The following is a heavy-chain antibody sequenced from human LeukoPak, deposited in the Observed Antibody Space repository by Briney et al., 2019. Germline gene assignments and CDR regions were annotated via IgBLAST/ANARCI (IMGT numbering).Heavy chain of an antibody. Sequence: GGSLRLSCAASGFTVSSNYMSWGRQAPGKGLEWVSIIYSGGSTFYADSVKGRFTISRDNSKNTLYLQMNSLRAEDTAVYYCARGGSYLSAFDIWGQGTMVTVSS. V-gene: IGHV3-53*01. J-gene: IGHJ3*02. CDR1: GFTVSSNY. D-gene: IGHD1-26*01. CDR3: ARGGSYLSAFDI. CDR2: IYSGGST.